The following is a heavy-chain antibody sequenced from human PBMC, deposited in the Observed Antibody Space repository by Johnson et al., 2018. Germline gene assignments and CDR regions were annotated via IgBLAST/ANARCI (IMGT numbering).Heavy chain of an antibody. Sequence: VQLVQSGGGLVQPGGSLRLSCAASGFTFSSYWMSWVRQAPGKGLEWVANIKQDGSEKYYVDSVKGRFTISRDNAKNSLYLQMNSLRAGDTAVYYCARAGNCPDYDFWSGYSPSCMDVWGKGTTVTVSS. D-gene: IGHD3-3*01. V-gene: IGHV3-7*01. J-gene: IGHJ6*04. CDR3: ARAGNCPDYDFWSGYSPSCMDV. CDR2: IKQDGSEK. CDR1: GFTFSSYW.